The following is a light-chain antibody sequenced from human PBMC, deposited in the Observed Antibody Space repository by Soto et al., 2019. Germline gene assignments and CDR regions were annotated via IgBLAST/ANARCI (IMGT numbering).Light chain of an antibody. CDR2: DAS. V-gene: IGKV1-33*01. Sequence: DIPMTQSPSSLSASVGDRVTITCQASRDIGKYLNWFQEKPGKAPKLLIYDASNLQTGVPSRFSGSGSGTDFTFTISSLLPEDFATYYCQRYDSLPPTFGQGTRLEI. CDR1: RDIGKY. CDR3: QRYDSLPPT. J-gene: IGKJ5*01.